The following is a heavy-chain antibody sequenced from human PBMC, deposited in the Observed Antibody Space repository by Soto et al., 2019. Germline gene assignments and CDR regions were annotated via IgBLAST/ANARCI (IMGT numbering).Heavy chain of an antibody. V-gene: IGHV3-66*01. CDR2: IYSGGST. J-gene: IGHJ4*02. D-gene: IGHD4-17*01. CDR3: ARDLTDGDYDY. Sequence: GESLKISCAASGFTVSSNYMSWVRQAPGKGLEWVSVIYSGGSTYYADSVKGRFTISRDNSKNTLYLQMNSLRAEDTAVYYCARDLTDGDYDYWGQGTLVTVSS. CDR1: GFTVSSNY.